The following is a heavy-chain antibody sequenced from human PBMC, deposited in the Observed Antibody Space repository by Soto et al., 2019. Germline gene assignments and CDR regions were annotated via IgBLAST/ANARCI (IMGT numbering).Heavy chain of an antibody. D-gene: IGHD6-19*01. CDR1: GGSISSYY. Sequence: SETLSLTCTVSGGSISSYYWSWIRQPPGKGLEWIGYIYYSGSTNYNPSLKSRVTISVDTSKNQFSLKLSSVTAADTAVYYCARQIDPRYSSCWNYFDYWGQGTRVTVAS. CDR2: IYYSGST. J-gene: IGHJ4*02. V-gene: IGHV4-59*01. CDR3: ARQIDPRYSSCWNYFDY.